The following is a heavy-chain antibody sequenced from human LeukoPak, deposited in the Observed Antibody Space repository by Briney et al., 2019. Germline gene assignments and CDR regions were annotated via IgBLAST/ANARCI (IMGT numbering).Heavy chain of an antibody. V-gene: IGHV3-49*04. D-gene: IGHD2-2*01. Sequence: PGGSLRLSCTASGFTFGDYAMSWVRQAPGKGLECVGFIRSKTYGGTTEYAASGKGRFTIARDDSKSIAYLQMNSLKAEDTAVYYCTRVGYCSTTSCYWFGYWGQGTLVTVSS. CDR2: IRSKTYGGTT. J-gene: IGHJ4*02. CDR1: GFTFGDYA. CDR3: TRVGYCSTTSCYWFGY.